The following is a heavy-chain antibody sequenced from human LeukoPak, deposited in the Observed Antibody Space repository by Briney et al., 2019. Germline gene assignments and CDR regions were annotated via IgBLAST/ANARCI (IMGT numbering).Heavy chain of an antibody. V-gene: IGHV4-4*07. Sequence: ASETLSLTCSFSGGSISSYYWSWIRQPAGKGLEWIGRIHTSGSTNYNPSLKSRVTMSVDTSKNQFSLKLKSVTAADTAVYYCASYSDYCGGDCYHLDDAFDIWGQGTMVTVSS. J-gene: IGHJ3*02. D-gene: IGHD2-21*02. CDR2: IHTSGST. CDR1: GGSISSYY. CDR3: ASYSDYCGGDCYHLDDAFDI.